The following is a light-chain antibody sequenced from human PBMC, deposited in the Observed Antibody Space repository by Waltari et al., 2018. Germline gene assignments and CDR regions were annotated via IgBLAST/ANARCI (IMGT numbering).Light chain of an antibody. Sequence: AIQMTKSPSALSASLGDRVPITCRASQGIRNDLGWYQQRPGKAPILLIYNASSLENGGPSRFSGSGSGTGFTLTISSLQPEDFGTYYCLQDYSYPCTFGQGTKVDIK. CDR2: NAS. CDR3: LQDYSYPCT. CDR1: QGIRND. V-gene: IGKV1-6*01. J-gene: IGKJ1*01.